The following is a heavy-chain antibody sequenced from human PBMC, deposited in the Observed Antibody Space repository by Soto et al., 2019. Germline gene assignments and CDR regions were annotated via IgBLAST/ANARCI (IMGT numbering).Heavy chain of an antibody. Sequence: GGSLRLSCAASGFTFSSYSMNWVRQSPGKGLEWVSSISSSSFSITYADSVKGRFSISRDNAQNSLHLQMSNLRAEDTAVYYCARNESSNIYGMDVWGQGTTVTVSS. CDR1: GFTFSSYS. V-gene: IGHV3-21*01. CDR3: ARNESSNIYGMDV. J-gene: IGHJ6*02. CDR2: ISSSSFSI. D-gene: IGHD6-6*01.